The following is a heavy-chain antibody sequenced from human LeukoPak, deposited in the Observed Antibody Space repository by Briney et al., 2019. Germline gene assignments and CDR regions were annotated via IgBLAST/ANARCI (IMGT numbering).Heavy chain of an antibody. Sequence: GGSLRLSCAASGFTFSSYGMHWVRQAPGKGLEWVAFIRYDGSNKYYADSVKGRFTISRDNSKNTLYLQMNSLRAEDTAVYYCAKVARDFWSGYYPYYFDYWGQGTLVTVSS. CDR3: AKVARDFWSGYYPYYFDY. D-gene: IGHD3-3*01. V-gene: IGHV3-30*02. CDR1: GFTFSSYG. J-gene: IGHJ4*02. CDR2: IRYDGSNK.